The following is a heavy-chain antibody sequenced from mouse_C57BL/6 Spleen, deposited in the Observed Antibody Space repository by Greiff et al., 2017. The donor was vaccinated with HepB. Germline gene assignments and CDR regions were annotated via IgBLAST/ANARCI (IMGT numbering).Heavy chain of an antibody. V-gene: IGHV1-26*01. CDR2: INPNNGGT. CDR1: GYTFTDYY. D-gene: IGHD1-1*01. J-gene: IGHJ2*01. CDR3: ARSSYYYGSSYGYFDY. Sequence: EVQLQQSGPELVKPGASVKISCKASGYTFTDYYMNWVKQSHGKSLEWIGDINPNNGGTSYNQKFKGKATLTVDKSSSTAYMELRSLTSEDSAVYYCARSSYYYGSSYGYFDYWGQGTTLTVSS.